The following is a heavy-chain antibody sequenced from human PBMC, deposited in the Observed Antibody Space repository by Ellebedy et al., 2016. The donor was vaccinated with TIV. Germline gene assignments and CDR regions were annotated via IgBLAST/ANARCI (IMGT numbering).Heavy chain of an antibody. J-gene: IGHJ4*02. D-gene: IGHD2-21*02. CDR3: ARDLAPVTF. Sequence: GESLKISXAASEFSFSTYSMTWVRQAPGKGLEWVSSISSGGNYAHYSDSVMGRFTISRDNTKKSLYLQINSLRAEDTAMYYCARDLAPVTFWGQGTLVTVSS. CDR2: ISSGGNYA. V-gene: IGHV3-21*04. CDR1: EFSFSTYS.